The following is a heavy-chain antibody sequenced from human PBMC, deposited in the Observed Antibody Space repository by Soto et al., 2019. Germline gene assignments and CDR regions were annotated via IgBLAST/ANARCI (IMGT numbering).Heavy chain of an antibody. CDR1: GYTFTSYD. Sequence: QVQLVQSGAEVKKPGASVKVSCKASGYTFTSYDINWVRQATGQGLEWMGWMNPNSGNTGYAQKFQGRVTMTRNTYISTAYMELSSRRSEDTAVYYCARDLEIGSSVYLLCCGMDVWGQGTTVTVSS. V-gene: IGHV1-8*01. CDR2: MNPNSGNT. J-gene: IGHJ6*02. CDR3: ARDLEIGSSVYLLCCGMDV. D-gene: IGHD2-8*02.